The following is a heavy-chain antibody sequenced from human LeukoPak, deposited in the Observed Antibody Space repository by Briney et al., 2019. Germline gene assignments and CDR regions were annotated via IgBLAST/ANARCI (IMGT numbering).Heavy chain of an antibody. Sequence: GGSLRLSCLTSGFTFGSYWMNWVRQAPGKGLEWAANIKQDGSNINYVDSVKGRFTISRDNAKNSLYLHMDSLRAEDTAVYFCARGTNDSNVGYFDYWGQGTLVTVSS. CDR1: GFTFGSYW. J-gene: IGHJ4*02. V-gene: IGHV3-7*01. D-gene: IGHD2-2*01. CDR3: ARGTNDSNVGYFDY. CDR2: IKQDGSNI.